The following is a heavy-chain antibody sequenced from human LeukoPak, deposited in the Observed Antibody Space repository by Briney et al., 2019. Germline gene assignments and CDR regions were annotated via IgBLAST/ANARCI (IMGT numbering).Heavy chain of an antibody. J-gene: IGHJ4*02. CDR2: ISGAGYST. Sequence: PGGSLRLSCAASGFTFSDHAMSWVRQAPGKGLEWVSSISGAGYSTYYADSVKGRFTISRANSRNTVSLQMNSLRAEDTAVYYCARDSWTAAGNWGQGTLVTVSS. D-gene: IGHD6-13*01. V-gene: IGHV3-23*01. CDR3: ARDSWTAAGN. CDR1: GFTFSDHA.